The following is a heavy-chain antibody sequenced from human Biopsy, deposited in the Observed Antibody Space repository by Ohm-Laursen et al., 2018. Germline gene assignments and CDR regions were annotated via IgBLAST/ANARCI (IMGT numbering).Heavy chain of an antibody. Sequence: GTLSLTCTVSGDSINNYYWSWIRQPAGKGLEWIGRIYTSGSPNYNLSLESRVTMSVDTSKNQFSLNLTFVTAADTAVYYCARGTGRYYVYGAFDIWGQGTVVTVSS. J-gene: IGHJ3*02. V-gene: IGHV4-4*07. CDR1: GDSINNYY. CDR2: IYTSGSP. CDR3: ARGTGRYYVYGAFDI. D-gene: IGHD1-26*01.